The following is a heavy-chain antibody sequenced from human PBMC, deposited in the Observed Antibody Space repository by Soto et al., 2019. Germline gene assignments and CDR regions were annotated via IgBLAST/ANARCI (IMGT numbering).Heavy chain of an antibody. CDR1: SGSIISNSYY. D-gene: IGHD3-16*01. CDR2: MYYSGAT. J-gene: IGHJ4*02. CDR3: ARHAAYDSVWGKSDGSDY. V-gene: IGHV4-39*01. Sequence: SETLSLTCTVSSGSIISNSYYCDWIRQPPGKGLEWIGSMYYSGATYHNPSLQSRVTISVDTSKNQFSLHLSSVTAADMAVYYCARHAAYDSVWGKSDGSDYWGQGTLVSVSS.